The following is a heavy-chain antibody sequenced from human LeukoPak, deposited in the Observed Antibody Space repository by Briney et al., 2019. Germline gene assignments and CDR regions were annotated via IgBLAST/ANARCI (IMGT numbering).Heavy chain of an antibody. V-gene: IGHV1-8*01. CDR1: GYTFTSYD. CDR3: ARGRWRKGDGYNYYFDY. CDR2: MNPNSGNT. J-gene: IGHJ4*02. Sequence: HWASVKVSCKASGYTFTSYDINCVRQATGQWLEWMGWMNPNSGNTGYAQKFQGRVTMTRNTSISTAYMELSSLRSEDTAVYYCARGRWRKGDGYNYYFDYWGQGTLVTVSS. D-gene: IGHD5-24*01.